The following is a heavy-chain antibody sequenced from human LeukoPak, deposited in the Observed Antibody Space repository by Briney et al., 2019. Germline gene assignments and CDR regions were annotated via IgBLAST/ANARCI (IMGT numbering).Heavy chain of an antibody. D-gene: IGHD6-13*01. Sequence: GSSVKVSCKASGGTFSSYAISWVRQAPGQGLEWMGGIIPIFGTANYAQKFQGRVTITADESTSTAYMELSSLRSEDTAVYYCARGVLRQQLVPYDAFDIWGQGTMVTVSS. CDR3: ARGVLRQQLVPYDAFDI. CDR1: GGTFSSYA. V-gene: IGHV1-69*01. CDR2: IIPIFGTA. J-gene: IGHJ3*02.